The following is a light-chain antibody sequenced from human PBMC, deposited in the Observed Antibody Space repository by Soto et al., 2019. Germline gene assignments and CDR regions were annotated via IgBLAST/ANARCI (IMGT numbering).Light chain of an antibody. J-gene: IGKJ1*01. CDR2: GAS. V-gene: IGKV3-15*01. Sequence: EIQMTQSPATLSVSPGDRATLTCRASQNVSSNLDWYQQKPGQAPRLLIYGASTRATGIPARFSGSGSGTALTITISRLQYEAFSDYYCHQYNNWRTFGQGTKLEIK. CDR3: HQYNNWRT. CDR1: QNVSSN.